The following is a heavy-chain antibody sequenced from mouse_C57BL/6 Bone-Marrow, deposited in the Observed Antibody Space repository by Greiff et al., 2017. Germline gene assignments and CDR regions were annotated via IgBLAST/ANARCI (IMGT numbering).Heavy chain of an antibody. CDR2: IDPSDSYT. Sequence: VQLQQPGAELVRPGTSVKLSCKASGYTFTSYWMHWVKQRPGQGLEWIGVIDPSDSYTNYNQKFKGKATVTVDTSSSTAYMQLSSLTSEDSAVYYCAREDYGSGYWYFDVWGTGTTVTVSS. CDR3: AREDYGSGYWYFDV. CDR1: GYTFTSYW. D-gene: IGHD1-1*01. V-gene: IGHV1-59*01. J-gene: IGHJ1*03.